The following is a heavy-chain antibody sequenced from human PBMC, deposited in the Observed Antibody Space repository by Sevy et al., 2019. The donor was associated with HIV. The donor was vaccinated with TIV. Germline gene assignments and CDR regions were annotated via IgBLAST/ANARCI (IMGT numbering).Heavy chain of an antibody. CDR2: INSDGSST. V-gene: IGHV3-74*01. CDR3: AREVGYSGYGVSSDP. D-gene: IGHD5-12*01. J-gene: IGHJ5*02. CDR1: GFTFSSYW. Sequence: GGSLRLSCAASGFTFSSYWMHWVRQAPGKGLVWVSRINSDGSSTSYADSVKGRFTISRDNAKNTLYLQMNSLRAEDTAVYYWAREVGYSGYGVSSDPWGQGTLVTVSS.